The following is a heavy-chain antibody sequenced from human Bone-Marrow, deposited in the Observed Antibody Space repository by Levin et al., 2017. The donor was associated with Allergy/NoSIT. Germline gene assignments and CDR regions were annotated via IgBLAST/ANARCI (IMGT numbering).Heavy chain of an antibody. Sequence: GGSLRLSCAASGFTFSSYGMHWVRQAPGKGLEWVAVISYDGSNKYYADSVKGRFTISRDNSKNTLYLQMNSLRAEDTAVYYCAKDRTGFGDGNHDYWGQGTLVTVSS. D-gene: IGHD3-10*01. V-gene: IGHV3-30*18. CDR3: AKDRTGFGDGNHDY. J-gene: IGHJ4*02. CDR1: GFTFSSYG. CDR2: ISYDGSNK.